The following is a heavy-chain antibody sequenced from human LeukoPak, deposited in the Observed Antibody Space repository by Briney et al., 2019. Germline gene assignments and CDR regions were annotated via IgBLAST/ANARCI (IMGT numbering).Heavy chain of an antibody. J-gene: IGHJ3*02. V-gene: IGHV4-39*01. D-gene: IGHD5-12*01. CDR1: GGSISRTSYY. Sequence: SETLSLTCTVSGGSISRTSYYWYWIRQHPGKGLEWIGNVLNSGSTHYNPSLKSRVTISVDTSKNQFSLRLSSVTAADTAVYYCARHTRPGHSGYENAFDIWGQGTMVTVSS. CDR2: VLNSGST. CDR3: ARHTRPGHSGYENAFDI.